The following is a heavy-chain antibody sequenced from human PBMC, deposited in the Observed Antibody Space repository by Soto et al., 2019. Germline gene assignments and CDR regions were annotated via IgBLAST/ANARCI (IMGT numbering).Heavy chain of an antibody. Sequence: EASVKVSCKASGDTFSTYAISWVRQAPGQGLEWMGGIVPIYAAVNYAEKFQGRVTITADESTSIAYMELSSLTSEDTAVYYCVKTPPRTSATAYYYDYWGQGSRVTVSS. CDR1: GDTFSTYA. CDR2: IVPIYAAV. D-gene: IGHD2-21*02. CDR3: VKTPPRTSATAYYYDY. J-gene: IGHJ4*02. V-gene: IGHV1-69*13.